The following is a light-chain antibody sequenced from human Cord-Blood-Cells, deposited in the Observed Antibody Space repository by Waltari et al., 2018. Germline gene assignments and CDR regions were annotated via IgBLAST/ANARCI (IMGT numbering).Light chain of an antibody. J-gene: IGKJ1*01. CDR3: QQRSNWPWT. CDR2: DAS. CDR1: QSVSSY. Sequence: EIVLTQSPATLSLSPGERATLSCRASQSVSSYLAWYQQKPGQAPRLLIYDASNRATGIPARFSGSGSGTDFTRTISSLEPEDVAVYYCQQRSNWPWTFGQRTKVEIK. V-gene: IGKV3-11*01.